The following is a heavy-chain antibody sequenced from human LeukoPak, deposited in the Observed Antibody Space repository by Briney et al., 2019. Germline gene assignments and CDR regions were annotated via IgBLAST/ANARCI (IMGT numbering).Heavy chain of an antibody. CDR2: INWKGGTT. D-gene: IGHD6-19*01. CDR1: GFTFDNYG. Sequence: GGSLRLSCVASGFTFDNYGMSWVRQRPGKGLEWVSAINWKGGTTHYADSVKGRFTISRDNAKTSLYLQMDTLRADDTALYYCVRAGGSSGRYREFDLWGQGTLVTVSS. CDR3: VRAGGSSGRYREFDL. V-gene: IGHV3-20*04. J-gene: IGHJ4*02.